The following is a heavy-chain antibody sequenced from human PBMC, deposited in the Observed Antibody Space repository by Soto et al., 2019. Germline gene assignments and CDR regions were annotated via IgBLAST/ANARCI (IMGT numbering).Heavy chain of an antibody. Sequence: PSETLSLTCTVSGGSISSYYWSWIRQPPGKGLEWIGYIYYSGSTNYNPSLKSRVTISVDTSKNQFSLKLSSVTAADTAVHYCARVLFGRLAWFDPWGQGTLVTVS. CDR1: GGSISSYY. J-gene: IGHJ5*02. CDR2: IYYSGST. D-gene: IGHD1-26*01. CDR3: ARVLFGRLAWFDP. V-gene: IGHV4-59*01.